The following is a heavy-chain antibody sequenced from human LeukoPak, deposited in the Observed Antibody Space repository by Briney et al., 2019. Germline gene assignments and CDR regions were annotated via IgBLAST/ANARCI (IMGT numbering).Heavy chain of an antibody. CDR3: AKGAVVSELSPRHFDF. CDR1: GFSFSNYA. J-gene: IGHJ4*02. CDR2: LSGSGGDT. D-gene: IGHD1-26*01. Sequence: PGGSLRFSCAASGFSFSNYAMNWVRRAPGRGLEWVSTLSGSGGDTYYTDSVKGRFTISRDNSKNTLYLQMDSLRSEDTGVYYCAKGAVVSELSPRHFDFWGQGTLVTVSS. V-gene: IGHV3-23*01.